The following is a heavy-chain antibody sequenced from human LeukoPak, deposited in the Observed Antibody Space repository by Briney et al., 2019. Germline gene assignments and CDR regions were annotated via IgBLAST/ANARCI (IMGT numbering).Heavy chain of an antibody. J-gene: IGHJ6*04. Sequence: GGTLRLSCAASGLTFSSYGMTWVRQAPGKGLEWVSSIGDGGDNTHYADSVKGRFTISRDNAKNSLYLQMNSLRAEDTAVYYCAELGITMIGGVWGKGTTVTISS. V-gene: IGHV3-21*01. D-gene: IGHD3-10*02. CDR1: GLTFSSYG. CDR2: IGDGGDNT. CDR3: AELGITMIGGV.